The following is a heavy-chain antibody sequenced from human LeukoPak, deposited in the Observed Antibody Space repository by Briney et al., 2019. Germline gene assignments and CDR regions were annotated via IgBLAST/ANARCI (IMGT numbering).Heavy chain of an antibody. J-gene: IGHJ1*01. Sequence: GGPLRLSCATSGFTFNKYALHWVRQAPGKGLEWLTAVSYDGGNTYYADSVRGRFTTSRDNSKNTLYVQMNSLRTEDTAMYYCARGALTSGWKTGINYWGQGTPVTVSP. V-gene: IGHV3-30*04. CDR2: VSYDGGNT. CDR3: ARGALTSGWKTGINY. D-gene: IGHD6-19*01. CDR1: GFTFNKYA.